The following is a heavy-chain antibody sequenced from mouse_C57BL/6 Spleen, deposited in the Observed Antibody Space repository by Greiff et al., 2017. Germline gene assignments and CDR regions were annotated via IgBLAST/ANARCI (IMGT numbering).Heavy chain of an antibody. J-gene: IGHJ1*03. CDR2: INPSTGGT. V-gene: IGHV1-42*01. CDR1: GYSFTGYY. CDR3: ARDSGSSYEYFDV. Sequence: VQLQQSGPELVKPGASVKISCKASGYSFTGYYMNWVKQSPEKSLEWIGEINPSTGGTTYNQKFKAKATLTVDQSSSTAYMQLKSLTSEDSAGYYCARDSGSSYEYFDVWGTGTTVTVSS. D-gene: IGHD1-1*01.